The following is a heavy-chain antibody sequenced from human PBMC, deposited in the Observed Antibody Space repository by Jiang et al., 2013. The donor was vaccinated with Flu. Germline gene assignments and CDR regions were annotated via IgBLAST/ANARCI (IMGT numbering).Heavy chain of an antibody. D-gene: IGHD6-13*01. CDR1: GGSISSGGYS. J-gene: IGHJ6*02. V-gene: IGHV4-30-2*01. Sequence: GSGLVKPSQTLSLTCAVSGGSISSGGYSWSWIRQPPGKGLEWIGYIFHSGSPYYNPSLRSRVTISVDRSKNEFSLKLSSVTAADTAVYFCARVQQLNYYYGMDVWGQGTTVTVSS. CDR3: ARVQQLNYYYGMDV. CDR2: IFHSGSP.